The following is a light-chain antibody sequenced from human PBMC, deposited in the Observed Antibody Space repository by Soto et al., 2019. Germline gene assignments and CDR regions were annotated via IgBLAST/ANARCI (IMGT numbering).Light chain of an antibody. V-gene: IGLV1-40*01. CDR3: QSYDSSLSGVV. CDR2: GNT. Sequence: QPVLTQPPSVSGAPGQRVTISCSGSSSNIGAGYDVHWYQQLPGTAPKLVIYGNTDRPSGVPDRFSGSKSATSASLAITGLQAEDEADYYCQSYDSSLSGVVFGGGTKLTVL. J-gene: IGLJ2*01. CDR1: SSNIGAGYD.